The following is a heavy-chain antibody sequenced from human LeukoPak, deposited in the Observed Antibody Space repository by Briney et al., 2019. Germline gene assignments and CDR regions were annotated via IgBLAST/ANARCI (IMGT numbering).Heavy chain of an antibody. D-gene: IGHD2-2*01. Sequence: GASVKVSCKASGYTFTGYYMHWVRQAPGQGLEWMGWINPNSGGTNYAQKFQGRVTMTRDTSISTAYMELSRLRSDDTAVYYCARGRGYCSSTSCYDFDYWGQGTLVTVSS. CDR2: INPNSGGT. CDR1: GYTFTGYY. J-gene: IGHJ4*02. CDR3: ARGRGYCSSTSCYDFDY. V-gene: IGHV1-2*02.